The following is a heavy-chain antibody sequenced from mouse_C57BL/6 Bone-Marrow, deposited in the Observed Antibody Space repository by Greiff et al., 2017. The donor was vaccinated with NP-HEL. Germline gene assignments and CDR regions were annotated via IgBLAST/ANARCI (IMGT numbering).Heavy chain of an antibody. V-gene: IGHV5-6*01. D-gene: IGHD1-1*01. CDR1: GFTFSSYG. CDR2: ISSGGSYT. J-gene: IGHJ1*03. CDR3: ARRDYGSSPDWYFDV. Sequence: EVQRVESGGDLVKPGGSLKLSCAASGFTFSSYGMSWVRQTPDKRLAWVATISSGGSYTYYPDSVKGRFTISRDNAKNTLYLQMSSLKSEDTAMYYCARRDYGSSPDWYFDVWGTGTTVTVSS.